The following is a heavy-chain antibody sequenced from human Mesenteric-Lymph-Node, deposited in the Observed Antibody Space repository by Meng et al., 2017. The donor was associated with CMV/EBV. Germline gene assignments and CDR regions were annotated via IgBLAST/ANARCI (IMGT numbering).Heavy chain of an antibody. Sequence: SETLSLTCTVSGYSISGGYYWGWIRQPPGKGLEWIASIYRSGDTYYNPSLKSRVTISVDTSKNQFSLKLSSVTAADTAVYYCARAESYYFDYWGQGTLVTVSS. CDR1: GYSISGGYY. CDR2: IYRSGDT. J-gene: IGHJ4*02. CDR3: ARAESYYFDY. V-gene: IGHV4-38-2*02.